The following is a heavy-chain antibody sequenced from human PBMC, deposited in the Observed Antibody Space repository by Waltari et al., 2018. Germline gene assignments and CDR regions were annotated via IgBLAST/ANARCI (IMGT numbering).Heavy chain of an antibody. V-gene: IGHV3-53*01. D-gene: IGHD1-26*01. CDR1: GFTFSSNF. CDR2: NYNDGTT. CDR3: ATGRYRFFDY. J-gene: IGHJ4*02. Sequence: EVQLVESGGGSIQPGGSLRLSCGASGFTFSSNFMSWVGQAPGKVLEWVSINYNDGTTYYGDAVKGRFTIYRDNSKSTMYLQMNTLRTEDTAVYYCATGRYRFFDYWGQGTLVTVSS.